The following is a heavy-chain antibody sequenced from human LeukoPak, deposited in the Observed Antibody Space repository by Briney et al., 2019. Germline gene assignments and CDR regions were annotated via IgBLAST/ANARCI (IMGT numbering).Heavy chain of an antibody. CDR3: ARQRGDCSSTSCYAPN. D-gene: IGHD2-2*01. Sequence: KPSETLSLTCAVSGYSISSGYYWGWIRQPPGKGLEWIGSIYHSGITYYNPSLKSRVTISVDTSKNQFSLKLSSVTAADTAVYYCARQRGDCSSTSCYAPNWGQGTLVTVSS. CDR2: IYHSGIT. J-gene: IGHJ4*02. V-gene: IGHV4-38-2*01. CDR1: GYSISSGYY.